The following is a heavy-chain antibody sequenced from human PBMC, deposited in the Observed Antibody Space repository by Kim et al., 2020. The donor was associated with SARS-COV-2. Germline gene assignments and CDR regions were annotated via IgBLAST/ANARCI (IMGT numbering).Heavy chain of an antibody. CDR2: IIPIFGTA. Sequence: SVKVSCKASGGTFSSYAISWVRQAPGQGLEWMGGIIPIFGTANYAQKFQGRVTITADESTSTAYMELSSLRSEDTAVYYCASYYDFWSGYYKAGGLLMDVWGQGTTVTVSS. V-gene: IGHV1-69*13. J-gene: IGHJ6*02. CDR1: GGTFSSYA. D-gene: IGHD3-3*01. CDR3: ASYYDFWSGYYKAGGLLMDV.